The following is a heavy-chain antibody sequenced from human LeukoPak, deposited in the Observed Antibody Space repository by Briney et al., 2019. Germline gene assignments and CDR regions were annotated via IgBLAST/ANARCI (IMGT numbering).Heavy chain of an antibody. V-gene: IGHV4-34*01. CDR2: INHSGST. D-gene: IGHD6-19*01. J-gene: IGHJ5*02. CDR1: GGSFGGYY. CDR3: ARETWAAGTRWFDP. Sequence: PSETLSLTCAVYGGSFGGYYWSWIRQPPGKGLEWIGEINHSGSTNCNPSLKSRVTISVDTSKNQFSLKLSSVTATDTAVYYCARETWAAGTRWFDPWGQGTLVTVSS.